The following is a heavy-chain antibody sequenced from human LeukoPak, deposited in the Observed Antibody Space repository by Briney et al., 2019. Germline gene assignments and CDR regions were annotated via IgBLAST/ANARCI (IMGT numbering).Heavy chain of an antibody. D-gene: IGHD4-23*01. Sequence: SETLSLTCTVSGGSISSGSYSWGWIRQPPGKGLEWIASIYYSGSTYYNPSLKSRVTISVDTSNNQFSLRLSSVTAADTAVYYCARCPGGNSDPLDYWGQGTLVTVSS. J-gene: IGHJ4*02. CDR1: GGSISSGSYS. CDR3: ARCPGGNSDPLDY. V-gene: IGHV4-39*01. CDR2: IYYSGST.